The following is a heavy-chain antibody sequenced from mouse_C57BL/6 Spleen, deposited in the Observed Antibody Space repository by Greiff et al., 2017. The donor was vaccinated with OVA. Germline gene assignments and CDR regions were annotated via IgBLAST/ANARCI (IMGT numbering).Heavy chain of an antibody. J-gene: IGHJ4*01. V-gene: IGHV1-64*01. CDR1: GYTFTSYW. CDR3: ARSHYGSSYVGYAMDY. CDR2: IHPNSGST. Sequence: VQLQQPGAELVKPGASVKLSCKASGYTFTSYWMHWVKQRPGQGLEWIGMIHPNSGSTNYNEKFKSKATLTVDKSSSTAYMQLSSLTSEDSAVYYCARSHYGSSYVGYAMDYWGQGTSVTVSS. D-gene: IGHD1-1*01.